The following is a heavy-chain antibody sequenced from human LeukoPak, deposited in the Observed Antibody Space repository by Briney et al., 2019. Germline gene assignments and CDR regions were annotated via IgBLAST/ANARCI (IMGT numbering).Heavy chain of an antibody. D-gene: IGHD3-10*01. CDR3: AKVGITMVRGVKYYFDY. V-gene: IGHV3-30-3*01. CDR2: ISYDGSNK. CDR1: GFTFSSYA. J-gene: IGHJ4*02. Sequence: GGSLRLSCAASGFTFSSYAMHWVRQAPGKGLEWVAVISYDGSNKYYADSVKGRFTISRDNSKNTLYLQMNSLRAEDTAVYYCAKVGITMVRGVKYYFDYWGQGTLVTVSS.